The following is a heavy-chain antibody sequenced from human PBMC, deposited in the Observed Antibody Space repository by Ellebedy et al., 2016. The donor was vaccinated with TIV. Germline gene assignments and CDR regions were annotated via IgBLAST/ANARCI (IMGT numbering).Heavy chain of an antibody. CDR1: GYTFTNYY. D-gene: IGHD2-15*01. J-gene: IGHJ5*02. CDR3: ARGCEWWEVLTHWSDP. V-gene: IGHV1-2*02. CDR2: INPNSGDT. Sequence: ASVKVSCKASGYTFTNYYIHWVRQAPGQGLEWMGWINPNSGDTNYAQQFQGRVTMTRDTSISTAHMELSRLRSDDTAVYYCARGCEWWEVLTHWSDPWGQGTLVTVTS.